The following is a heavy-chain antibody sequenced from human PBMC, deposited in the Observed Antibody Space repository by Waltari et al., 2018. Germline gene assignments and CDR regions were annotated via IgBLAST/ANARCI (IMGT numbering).Heavy chain of an antibody. J-gene: IGHJ4*02. CDR3: LNYDFDS. CDR2: INNDGSIV. Sequence: DVQVVESGGGLVRPGGSLRPSCMGYGFNFINYFIHWVRQAPGEGPVWVARINNDGSIVNYADSVKGRFSISRDNAKSTVYLQMNNLRGEDTALYHCLNYDFDSWGQGTLVTVSS. V-gene: IGHV3-74*01. D-gene: IGHD1-7*01. CDR1: GFNFINYF.